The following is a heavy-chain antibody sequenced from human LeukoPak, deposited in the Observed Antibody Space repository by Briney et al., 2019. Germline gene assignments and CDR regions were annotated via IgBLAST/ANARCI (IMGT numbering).Heavy chain of an antibody. J-gene: IGHJ4*02. CDR1: GFTFSSHW. CDR3: ARDPERYLRMGHYDY. Sequence: GGSLRLSCEASGFTFSSHWMHWVRQAPGKGLVWVSRLNGDGSSTAYAESVEGRFTISRDNAKNTMYLQMNSLSVEDTAVYYCARDPERYLRMGHYDYWGQGTLVIVSS. CDR2: LNGDGSST. V-gene: IGHV3-74*01. D-gene: IGHD3-16*01.